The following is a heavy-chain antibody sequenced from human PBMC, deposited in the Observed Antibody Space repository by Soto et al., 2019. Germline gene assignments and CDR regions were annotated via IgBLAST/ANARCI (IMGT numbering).Heavy chain of an antibody. CDR2: ISGSGGST. J-gene: IGHJ1*01. V-gene: IGHV3-23*01. CDR3: AKDPGDYGDSLYFQH. CDR1: GFTFSSYA. D-gene: IGHD4-17*01. Sequence: GGSLRLSCAASGFTFSSYAMSWVRQAPGKGLEWVSAISGSGGSTYYADSVKGRFTISRDNSKNTLYLQMNSLRAEDTAVYYCAKDPGDYGDSLYFQHWGQGTLVTVSS.